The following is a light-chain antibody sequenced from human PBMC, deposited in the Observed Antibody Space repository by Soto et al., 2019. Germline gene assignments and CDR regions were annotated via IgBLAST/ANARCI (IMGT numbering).Light chain of an antibody. J-gene: IGLJ1*01. CDR1: SGYSNYK. CDR3: GADHGSGSNFVYV. Sequence: QVVVTQPPYASASLGASVTLTCTLSSGYSNYKVDWYQQRPGKGPRFVMRVGTGGIVGSKGDGIPDRFSVLGSGLNRYLTIKNIQEEDESDYHCGADHGSGSNFVYVFGTGTKLTVL. V-gene: IGLV9-49*01. CDR2: VGTGGIVG.